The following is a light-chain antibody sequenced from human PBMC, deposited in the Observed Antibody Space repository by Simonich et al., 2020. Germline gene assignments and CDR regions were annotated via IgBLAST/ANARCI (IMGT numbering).Light chain of an antibody. CDR1: QSVLYSSNNKNY. Sequence: DIVMTQAPDSLAVSLGERATINCKPSQSVLYSSNNKNYLAWYQQKPGQPPKLLIYWASTRASGVPDRFSGSGSGTDFTLTISSLQAEDVAVYYCQQYYSTQYTFGQGTKLEIK. V-gene: IGKV4-1*01. CDR3: QQYYSTQYT. CDR2: WAS. J-gene: IGKJ2*01.